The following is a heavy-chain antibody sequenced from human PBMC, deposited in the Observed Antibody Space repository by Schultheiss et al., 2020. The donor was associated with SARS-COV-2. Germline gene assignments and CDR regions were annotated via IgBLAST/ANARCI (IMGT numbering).Heavy chain of an antibody. J-gene: IGHJ4*02. CDR1: GGSISSHY. V-gene: IGHV4-59*11. D-gene: IGHD4-17*01. CDR2: FYYTGST. CDR3: ARGLLTVTVGDY. Sequence: SETLSLTCIVSGGSISSHYWSWIRQPPGKGLEWIGYFYYTGSTNYNPSLKSRVTISGDTSKNHFSLKLSSVTAADTAVYYCARGLLTVTVGDYWGQGTLVTVSS.